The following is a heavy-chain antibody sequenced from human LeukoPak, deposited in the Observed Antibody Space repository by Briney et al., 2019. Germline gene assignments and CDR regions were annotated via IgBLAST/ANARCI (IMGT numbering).Heavy chain of an antibody. D-gene: IGHD2-15*01. CDR1: GGSFSGYY. CDR2: INHSGST. Sequence: PSETLSLTCAVYGGSFSGYYWSWIRQPPGKGLEWIGEINHSGSTNYNPSLKSRVTISVDTSKNQFSLKLSSVTAADTAVYYCARRIVVVVAATVGWFDPWGQGTLVTVSS. V-gene: IGHV4-34*01. J-gene: IGHJ5*02. CDR3: ARRIVVVVAATVGWFDP.